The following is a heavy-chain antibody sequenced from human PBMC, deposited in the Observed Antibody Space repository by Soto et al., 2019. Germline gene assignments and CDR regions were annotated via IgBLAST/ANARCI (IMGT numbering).Heavy chain of an antibody. V-gene: IGHV4-39*01. J-gene: IGHJ4*02. CDR3: ARHEAPSGWYFDY. CDR2: IYYSGGT. D-gene: IGHD6-19*01. CDR1: GGSISSSDYY. Sequence: SETLSLTCTVSGGSISSSDYYWGWIRQPPGKGLEWIGTIYYSGGTYYNPSLKSRVTISVDTSKNQFSLNLSSVTAADTAVYYCARHEAPSGWYFDYWGQGTLVTVSS.